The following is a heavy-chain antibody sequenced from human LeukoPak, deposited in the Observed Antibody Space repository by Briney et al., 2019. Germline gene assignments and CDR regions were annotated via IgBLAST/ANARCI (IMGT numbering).Heavy chain of an antibody. CDR1: GGSISSYY. J-gene: IGHJ4*02. D-gene: IGHD6-13*01. V-gene: IGHV4-59*01. CDR3: ARDSGIAAAGIDY. Sequence: PSETLSLTCTVSGGSISSYYWSWIRQPPGKGLEWIGYIYYSGSTNYNPSLKSRVTISVDTSKNQFSLKLSSVTAADTAVYYRARDSGIAAAGIDYWGQGTLVTVSS. CDR2: IYYSGST.